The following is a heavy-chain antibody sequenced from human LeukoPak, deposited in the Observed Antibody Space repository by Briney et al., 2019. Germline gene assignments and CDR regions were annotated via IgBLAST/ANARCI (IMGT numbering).Heavy chain of an antibody. CDR3: TRADDYGAHFDY. J-gene: IGHJ4*02. CDR2: IRSKAYGGTT. Sequence: GGSLRLSCTASGFTFWDYAMSWVRQAPGKGLGWVGFIRSKAYGGTTEYAASVKGRFTISRDDSKSIAYLQMNSLKTEDTAVYYCTRADDYGAHFDYWGQGTLVTVSS. D-gene: IGHD4-17*01. V-gene: IGHV3-49*04. CDR1: GFTFWDYA.